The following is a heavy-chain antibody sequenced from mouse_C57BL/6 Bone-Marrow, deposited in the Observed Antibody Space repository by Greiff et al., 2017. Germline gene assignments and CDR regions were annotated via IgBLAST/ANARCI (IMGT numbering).Heavy chain of an antibody. V-gene: IGHV14-4*01. CDR2: IDPENGDT. J-gene: IGHJ3*01. Sequence: VQLQQSGAELVRPGASVKLSCTASGFNIKDDSMHWVKQRPEQGLEWIGWIDPENGDTEYASKFQGKATITADTSSNTAYLQLSSLTSEETAVYYCSIAWFDYWGQGTLVTVSA. CDR1: GFNIKDDS. CDR3: SIAWFDY.